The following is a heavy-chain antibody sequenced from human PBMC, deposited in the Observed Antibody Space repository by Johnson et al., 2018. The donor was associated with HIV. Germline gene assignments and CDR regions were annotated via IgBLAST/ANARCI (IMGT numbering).Heavy chain of an antibody. Sequence: VQLVESGGDVVQPGRSLRLSCAASGFTFRSYWMSWVRQAPGKGLEWMANIKEDGSEKYYVDSVKGRFTISRDNAKNSVYLQMNSLRAEDTAVYYCARDKCSGGSCYDDDVFDIWGQGTMVTVSS. D-gene: IGHD2-15*01. V-gene: IGHV3-7*01. CDR3: ARDKCSGGSCYDDDVFDI. CDR2: IKEDGSEK. CDR1: GFTFRSYW. J-gene: IGHJ3*02.